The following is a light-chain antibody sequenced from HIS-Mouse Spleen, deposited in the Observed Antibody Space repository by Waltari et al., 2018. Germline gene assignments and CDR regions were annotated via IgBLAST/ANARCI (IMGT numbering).Light chain of an antibody. Sequence: QSALTQPASVSGSPGQSSTISCTGTRSDPGGYNCVSWYQQHPGKAPKLMIYDVSNRPSGVSNRFSGSKSGNTASLTISGLQAEDEADYYCSSYTSSSTYVFGTGTKVTVL. CDR1: RSDPGGYNC. J-gene: IGLJ1*01. CDR2: DVS. CDR3: SSYTSSSTYV. V-gene: IGLV2-14*03.